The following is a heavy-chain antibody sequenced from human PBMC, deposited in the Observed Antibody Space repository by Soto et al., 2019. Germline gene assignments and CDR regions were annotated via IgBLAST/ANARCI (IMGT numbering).Heavy chain of an antibody. CDR3: ARRWGEGRVDY. Sequence: QVQLQESGPGLVKPSGTLSLTCAVSGGSISSSNWWSWVRQPPGKGLEWIGEIYHSGNTNYNPSLKXRXTXAXXKSRNQFSLKRSSVTAADTAVYYCARRWGEGRVDYWGQGTLVTVSS. D-gene: IGHD3-10*01. J-gene: IGHJ4*02. V-gene: IGHV4-4*02. CDR2: IYHSGNT. CDR1: GGSISSSNW.